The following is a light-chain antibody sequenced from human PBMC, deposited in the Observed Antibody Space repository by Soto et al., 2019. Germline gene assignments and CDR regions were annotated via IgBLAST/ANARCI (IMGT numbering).Light chain of an antibody. J-gene: IGKJ5*01. CDR3: QQSGNSPIT. CDR2: GTS. V-gene: IGKV3-20*01. CDR1: ERIYSAY. Sequence: EFVLTQSAGTLSLSRGERATLSCRASERIYSAYLGWYQQKPGQAPRLLIYGTSSRATGIPDRFSGSGSGTDFTLTISRLEPEDFAVYYCQQSGNSPITFCQGARL.